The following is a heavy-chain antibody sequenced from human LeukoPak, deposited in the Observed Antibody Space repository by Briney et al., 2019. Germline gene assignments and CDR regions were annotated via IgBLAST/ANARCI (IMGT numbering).Heavy chain of an antibody. V-gene: IGHV3-74*01. CDR2: INSDGSST. CDR3: ANLAGAVAGEFDAFDI. J-gene: IGHJ3*02. CDR1: GFTFSSYW. D-gene: IGHD6-19*01. Sequence: GGSLRLSCAASGFTFSSYWMHWVRHAPGKGLVWVSRINSDGSSTSYADSVKGRFTISRDNSKNTLYLQMNSLRAEDTAVYYCANLAGAVAGEFDAFDIWGQGTMVTVSS.